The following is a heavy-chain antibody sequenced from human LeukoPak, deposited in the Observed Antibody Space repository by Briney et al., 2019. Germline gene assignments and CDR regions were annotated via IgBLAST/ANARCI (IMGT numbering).Heavy chain of an antibody. CDR2: VSGSAGRT. D-gene: IGHD3-9*01. J-gene: IGHJ3*02. CDR1: GFTFSSFA. V-gene: IGHV3-23*01. Sequence: GGSLRLSCAASGFTFSSFAMTWVRQAPGKGLEWVSTVSGSAGRTDYADSVKGRFTISRDNLKNTLYLQMNGLRAEDTAVYYCAKDSDYDILIGFAAFDIWGQETMVTVSS. CDR3: AKDSDYDILIGFAAFDI.